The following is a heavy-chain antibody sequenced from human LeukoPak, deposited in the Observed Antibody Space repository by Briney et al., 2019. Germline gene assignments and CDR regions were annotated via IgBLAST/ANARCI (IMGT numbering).Heavy chain of an antibody. CDR1: GFTFDDYA. Sequence: GGSLRLSCAASGFTFDDYAMHWVRPVPGRGLGWVSGISWNSGSIGYADSVKGRFTISRDNAKNSLYLQMNSLRAEDTALYYCAKNQWYYWYFDLWGRGTLVTVSS. CDR3: AKNQWYYWYFDL. CDR2: ISWNSGSI. V-gene: IGHV3-9*01. J-gene: IGHJ2*01. D-gene: IGHD1-14*01.